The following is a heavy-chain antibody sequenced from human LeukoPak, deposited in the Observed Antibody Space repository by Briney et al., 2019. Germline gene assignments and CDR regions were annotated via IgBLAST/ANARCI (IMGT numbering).Heavy chain of an antibody. CDR2: IYYAGST. V-gene: IGHV4-39*01. D-gene: IGHD3-10*01. CDR3: VRLGDDSGTCAPYPNWFHP. CDR1: GASIINNYFY. J-gene: IGHJ5*02. Sequence: SETLSLTCTVSGASIINNYFYWGWIRQPPGKGLEWIGNIYYAGSTNYNPSLKSRITMAVDTSKNQFSLKVTSVTAADTAVYYCVRLGDDSGTCAPYPNWFHPWGQGILVTVSS.